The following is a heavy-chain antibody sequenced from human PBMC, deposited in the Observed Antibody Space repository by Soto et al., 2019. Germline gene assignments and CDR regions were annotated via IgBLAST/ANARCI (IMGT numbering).Heavy chain of an antibody. CDR3: ARSFMVPVDFFDY. CDR2: IYYSGST. J-gene: IGHJ4*02. D-gene: IGHD3-10*01. Sequence: ETLALTCTVSVDSISSNQCGWIRQSPGKGLEWIGNIYYSGSTNYNPSLKSRVTMSVDTSKNQFTLKLSSVTAADTGVYFCARSFMVPVDFFDYWGQGTPVTVSS. V-gene: IGHV4-59*01. CDR1: VDSISSNQ.